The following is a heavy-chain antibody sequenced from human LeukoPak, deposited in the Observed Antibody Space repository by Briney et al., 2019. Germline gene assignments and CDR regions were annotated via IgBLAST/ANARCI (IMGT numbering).Heavy chain of an antibody. D-gene: IGHD1-1*01. CDR2: IYYSGST. V-gene: IGHV4-39*01. CDR1: GGSISSYY. J-gene: IGHJ4*02. Sequence: KPSETLSLTCTVSGGSISSYYWSWIRQPPGKGLEWIGSIYYSGSTYYNPSLKSRVTISVDTSKNQFSLKLSSVTAADTAVYYCARCMKGSNAVDYWGQGTLVTVSS. CDR3: ARCMKGSNAVDY.